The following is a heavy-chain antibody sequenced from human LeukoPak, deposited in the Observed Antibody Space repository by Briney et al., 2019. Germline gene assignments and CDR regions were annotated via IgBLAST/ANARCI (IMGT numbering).Heavy chain of an antibody. CDR1: GGSFSGYY. V-gene: IGHV4-34*01. Sequence: SETLPLTCAVNGGSFSGYYWSWIRQPPGKGLEWIGEINHSGSTNYNPSLKSRVTISVDTSKNQFSLKLSSVTAADTAVYYCARVVGGWYEGPASLGNFDYWGQGTLVTVSS. CDR2: INHSGST. J-gene: IGHJ4*02. D-gene: IGHD6-19*01. CDR3: ARVVGGWYEGPASLGNFDY.